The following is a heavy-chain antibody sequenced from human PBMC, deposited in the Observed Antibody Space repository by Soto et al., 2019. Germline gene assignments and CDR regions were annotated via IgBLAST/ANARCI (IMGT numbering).Heavy chain of an antibody. D-gene: IGHD3-10*01. CDR1: GYTFTSYG. CDR2: ISAYNGNT. J-gene: IGHJ3*02. V-gene: IGHV1-18*01. CDR3: ARDGPMDRAFDI. Sequence: EASVKVSCKASGYTFTSYGITWVRQAPGQGLEWMGWISAYNGNTNYAQNLQGRVTMTTDTSTSTAYMDLRSLRSDDTAVYYCARDGPMDRAFDIWGQGTMVTVSS.